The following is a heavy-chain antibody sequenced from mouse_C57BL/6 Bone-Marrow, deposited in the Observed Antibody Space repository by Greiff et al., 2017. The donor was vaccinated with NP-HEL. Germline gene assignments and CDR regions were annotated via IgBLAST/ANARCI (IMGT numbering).Heavy chain of an antibody. V-gene: IGHV1-9*01. Sequence: QVQLQQSGAELMKPGASVKLSCKATGYTFTGYWIEWVKQRPGHGLEWIGEILPGSGSTNYNEKFKGKATFTADKSSNTAYMQLSSLTTEYSAIYYCARDHYGSSPGFWGTGTTVTVSS. CDR1: GYTFTGYW. D-gene: IGHD1-1*01. CDR3: ARDHYGSSPGF. CDR2: ILPGSGST. J-gene: IGHJ1*03.